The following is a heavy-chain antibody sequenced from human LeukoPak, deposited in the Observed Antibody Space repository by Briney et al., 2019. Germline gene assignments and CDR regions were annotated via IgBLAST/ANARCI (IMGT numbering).Heavy chain of an antibody. CDR3: ARDKVAVDGPRFDP. Sequence: SETLSLTCLVSGGSISSHYWIWIRQPPGKGLEWIGYISYSGSTNYNPSLKSRVTMSVDTSKNHFSLKLTSVTAADTAVYYCARDKVAVDGPRFDPWGQGTLVTVSS. CDR1: GGSISSHY. D-gene: IGHD6-19*01. V-gene: IGHV4-59*11. CDR2: ISYSGST. J-gene: IGHJ5*02.